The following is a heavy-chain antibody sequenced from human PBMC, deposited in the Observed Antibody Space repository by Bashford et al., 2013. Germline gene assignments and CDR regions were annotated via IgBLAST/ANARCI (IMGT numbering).Heavy chain of an antibody. CDR3: ARAYYYDSSGYYYPADY. J-gene: IGHJ4*02. D-gene: IGHD3-22*01. Sequence: GSLRLSCAASGFTFSSYWMHWVRQAPGKGLVWVSRINSDGSSTSYADSVKGRFTISRDNAKNTLYLQMNSLRAEDTAVYYCARAYYYDSSGYYYPADYWGQGTLVTVSS. CDR2: INSDGSST. CDR1: GFTFSSYW. V-gene: IGHV3-74*01.